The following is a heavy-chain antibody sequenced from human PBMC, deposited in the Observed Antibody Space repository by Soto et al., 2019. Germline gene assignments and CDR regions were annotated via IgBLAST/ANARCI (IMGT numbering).Heavy chain of an antibody. D-gene: IGHD6-19*01. CDR3: AGEYSSRWYGVCH. CDR1: GFTFSSYW. Sequence: GGSLRLSCAPSGFTFSSYWMHWVRQARGKGLEWVSGINSAGSSTSYADSVKGRFTISRDNAKNTLYLQMNSLRAADTAVYYSAGEYSSRWYGVCHWGQETLVTVCS. V-gene: IGHV3-74*01. CDR2: INSAGSST. J-gene: IGHJ4*02.